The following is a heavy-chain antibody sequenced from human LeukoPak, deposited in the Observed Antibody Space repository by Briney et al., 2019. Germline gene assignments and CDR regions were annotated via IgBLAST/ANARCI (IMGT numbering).Heavy chain of an antibody. V-gene: IGHV3-66*02. CDR2: IYSGGST. Sequence: GGSLRLSCAASGFTFSSSWMSWVRQAPGKGLEWVSVIYSGGSTYYADSVEGRFTLSRDNSKNTLYLQMNSLRAEDTAVYYCARGAGPDAFDIWGQGTMVTVSS. CDR3: ARGAGPDAFDI. CDR1: GFTFSSSW. J-gene: IGHJ3*02.